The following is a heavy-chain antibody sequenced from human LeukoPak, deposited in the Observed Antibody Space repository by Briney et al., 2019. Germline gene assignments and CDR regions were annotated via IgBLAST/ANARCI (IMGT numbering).Heavy chain of an antibody. Sequence: ASVKVSCKASGGTFSSYAISWVRQAPGQGLEWMGGIIPILGTANYAQKFQGRVTITADESTSTAYMELSSLRSDDTAVYYCATEGGWGPTDYGDNVYWGQGTLVTVSS. CDR1: GGTFSSYA. CDR3: ATEGGWGPTDYGDNVY. CDR2: IIPILGTA. J-gene: IGHJ4*02. V-gene: IGHV1-69*13. D-gene: IGHD4-17*01.